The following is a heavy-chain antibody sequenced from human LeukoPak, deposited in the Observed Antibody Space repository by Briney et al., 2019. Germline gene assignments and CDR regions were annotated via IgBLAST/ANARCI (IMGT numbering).Heavy chain of an antibody. D-gene: IGHD6-13*01. CDR3: ARVGRQQFAP. CDR2: IYYSGTT. CDR1: GGSISNYY. J-gene: IGHJ5*02. V-gene: IGHV4-59*01. Sequence: SETLSLTCTVSGGSISNYYWSWIRQPPGKGLEWIGYIYYSGTTNYNPSLRSRVTISVDTSKNQLSLKLSSVTAADTAVYYCARVGRQQFAPWGQGTLVTVSS.